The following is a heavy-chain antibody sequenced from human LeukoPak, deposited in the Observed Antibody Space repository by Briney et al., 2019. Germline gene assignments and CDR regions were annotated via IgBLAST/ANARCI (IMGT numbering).Heavy chain of an antibody. CDR3: AREAGTGDF. V-gene: IGHV3-7*01. J-gene: IGHJ4*02. CDR2: IMQDGSEA. D-gene: IGHD6-19*01. CDR1: GFTFSNYR. Sequence: GGSLRLSCAVSGFTFSNYRMSWVRQAPGKGLEWVANIMQDGSEAYYVDSVRGRFTVSRDNAKNSLHLQMDSLRAEDTAVYYCAREAGTGDFWGQGTLVTVSS.